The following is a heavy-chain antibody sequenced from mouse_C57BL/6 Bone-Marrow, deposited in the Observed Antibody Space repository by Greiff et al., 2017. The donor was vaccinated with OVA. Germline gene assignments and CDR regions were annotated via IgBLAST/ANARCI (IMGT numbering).Heavy chain of an antibody. J-gene: IGHJ2*01. CDR3: ARRGGGFDY. Sequence: VQLQQPGAELVMPGASVKLSCKASGYTFTSYWMHWVKQRPGQGLEWIGEIDPSDSYTNYNQKFKGKSTLTVDKSSSTAYMQLSSLTSEDSAVYYCARRGGGFDYWGQGTTLTVSS. CDR2: IDPSDSYT. V-gene: IGHV1-69*01. CDR1: GYTFTSYW. D-gene: IGHD1-1*02.